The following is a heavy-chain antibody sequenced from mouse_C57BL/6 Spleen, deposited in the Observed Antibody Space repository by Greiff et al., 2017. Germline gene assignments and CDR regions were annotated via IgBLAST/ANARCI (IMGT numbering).Heavy chain of an antibody. CDR3: ARHYDYDGGYAMDY. D-gene: IGHD2-4*01. V-gene: IGHV5-6*01. Sequence: EVNLVESGGDLVKPGGSLKLSCAASGFTFSSYGMSWVRQTPDTRLEWVATISSGGSYTYYPDSVKGRFTISRDNAKNTLYLQMRSLKSEDTAMYYCARHYDYDGGYAMDYWGQGTSVTVSS. CDR2: ISSGGSYT. CDR1: GFTFSSYG. J-gene: IGHJ4*01.